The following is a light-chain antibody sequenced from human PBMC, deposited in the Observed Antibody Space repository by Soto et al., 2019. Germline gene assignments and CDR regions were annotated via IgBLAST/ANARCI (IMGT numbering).Light chain of an antibody. V-gene: IGKV3-20*01. Sequence: EIVLPQSQGTLSLSPGERSTLSLMSSGSVSSDYLAFYQQKSGQAPRLLMYDGYSRATGIPDRFSGSGSWTDFTITISRLEHEDFAVYYRQQYSSSRTFGQGTKVDIK. CDR1: GSVSSDY. CDR2: DGY. CDR3: QQYSSSRT. J-gene: IGKJ1*01.